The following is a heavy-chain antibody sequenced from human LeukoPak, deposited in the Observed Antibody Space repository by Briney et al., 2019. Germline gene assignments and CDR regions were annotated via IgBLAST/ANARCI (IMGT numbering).Heavy chain of an antibody. V-gene: IGHV4-34*01. J-gene: IGHJ4*02. D-gene: IGHD3-16*02. CDR1: GVSITAYY. Sequence: PSESLSLTCDIQGVSITAYYWSWIRQSPGESLEWIGEIDPSGYTIYNPSLKSRVAVSLDTSKNQLSLTVTSLTAADTAIYYCARIRCGQTNKNCYNYWGRGALVTVSS. CDR2: IDPSGYT. CDR3: ARIRCGQTNKNCYNY.